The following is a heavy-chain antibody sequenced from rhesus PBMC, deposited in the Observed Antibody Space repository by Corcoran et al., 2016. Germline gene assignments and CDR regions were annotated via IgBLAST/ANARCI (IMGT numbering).Heavy chain of an antibody. Sequence: QVQLQESGPGLVKPSETLSLTCAVSGYSISSGYYWSWIRQPPGKGLEWIGNITYSGSTSYNPTLKGRVTISRDTSKNQFSLKLSSVTAADTAVYYCARDGIAGTNSLDVWGRGVLVTVSS. CDR1: GYSISSGYY. CDR2: ITYSGST. CDR3: ARDGIAGTNSLDV. J-gene: IGHJ5-2*02. D-gene: IGHD1-1-1*01. V-gene: IGHV4-122*02.